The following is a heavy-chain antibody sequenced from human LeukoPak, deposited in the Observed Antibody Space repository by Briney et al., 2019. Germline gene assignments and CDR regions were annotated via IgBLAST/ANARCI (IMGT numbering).Heavy chain of an antibody. V-gene: IGHV4-4*02. D-gene: IGHD1-26*01. J-gene: IGHJ4*02. CDR3: SRESGPFCPFGH. Sequence: PSETLSLTCGVSGGSITTTNYWSWVRQPPGGGLEWIGEISLAGRTRYNPSLKSRVNISIDESKNHLYLNLASVAAADTAVYYCSRESGPFCPFGHWGQGTLVAVTS. CDR2: ISLAGRT. CDR1: GGSITTTNY.